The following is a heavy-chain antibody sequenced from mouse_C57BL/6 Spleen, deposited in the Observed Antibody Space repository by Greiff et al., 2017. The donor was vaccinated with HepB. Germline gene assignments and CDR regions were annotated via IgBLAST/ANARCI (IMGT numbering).Heavy chain of an antibody. J-gene: IGHJ3*01. CDR2: IYPGDGDT. Sequence: QVQLQQSGPELVKPGASVKISCKASGYAFSSSWMNWVKQRPGKGLEWIGRIYPGDGDTNYNEKFKGKATLTADKSSSTAYMELRSLTSEDSAVYFCARGDFAYWGQGTLVTVSA. V-gene: IGHV1-82*01. CDR3: ARGDFAY. CDR1: GYAFSSSW.